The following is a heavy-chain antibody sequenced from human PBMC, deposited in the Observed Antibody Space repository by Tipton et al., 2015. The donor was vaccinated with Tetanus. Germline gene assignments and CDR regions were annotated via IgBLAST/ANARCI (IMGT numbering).Heavy chain of an antibody. J-gene: IGHJ6*02. CDR3: ARGQAAGFTVGYYYYYYGMDV. Sequence: TLSLTCTVSGGSISSGGYYWSWIRQPPGKGLEWIGEINHSGSTNYNPSLKSRVTISVDTSKNQFSLKLSSVTAADTAVYYCARGQAAGFTVGYYYYYYGMDVWGQGTTVTVSS. CDR2: INHSGST. V-gene: IGHV4-39*07. CDR1: GGSISSGGYY. D-gene: IGHD6-13*01.